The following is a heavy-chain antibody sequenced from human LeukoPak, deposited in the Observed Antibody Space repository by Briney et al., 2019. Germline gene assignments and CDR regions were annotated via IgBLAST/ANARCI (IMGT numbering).Heavy chain of an antibody. V-gene: IGHV3-33*01. CDR3: ARSHPGTTVDAY. D-gene: IGHD6-19*01. CDR1: GFTFRSYG. Sequence: GGSLRLSCAAPGFTFRSYGMHWVRQAPGKGLEWVAIIWYDGSNKYYRESVKGRFTVSRDNSKNTLYLQMDSLRAEDTAAYYCARSHPGTTVDAYWGQGTLVTVSS. J-gene: IGHJ4*02. CDR2: IWYDGSNK.